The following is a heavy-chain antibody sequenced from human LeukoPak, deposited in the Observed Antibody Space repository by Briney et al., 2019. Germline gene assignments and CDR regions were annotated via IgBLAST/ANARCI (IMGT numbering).Heavy chain of an antibody. CDR3: ARGDYYGSGYNWFDP. D-gene: IGHD3-10*01. Sequence: GGSLRLSCAASGFTFSRYGMHWVRQAPGKGLEWVAVIWYDGGNKYYADSVRGRFTISRDNSKNTLYLQMNSLRAEDTAVYYCARGDYYGSGYNWFDPWGQGTPVTVPS. J-gene: IGHJ5*02. CDR1: GFTFSRYG. V-gene: IGHV3-33*01. CDR2: IWYDGGNK.